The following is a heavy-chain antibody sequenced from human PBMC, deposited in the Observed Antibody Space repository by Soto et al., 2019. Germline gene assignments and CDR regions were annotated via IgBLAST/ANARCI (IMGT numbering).Heavy chain of an antibody. CDR2: IYTSGST. D-gene: IGHD5-18*01. CDR1: GGSISSYY. Sequence: SETLSLTCTVSGGSISSYYWSWIRQPAGKGLEWIGRIYTSGSTNHNPSLKSRVTMSVDTSKNQFSLKLSSVTAADTAVYYCARESGYSYGYLHYYGMDVWGQGTTVTVPS. CDR3: ARESGYSYGYLHYYGMDV. V-gene: IGHV4-4*07. J-gene: IGHJ6*02.